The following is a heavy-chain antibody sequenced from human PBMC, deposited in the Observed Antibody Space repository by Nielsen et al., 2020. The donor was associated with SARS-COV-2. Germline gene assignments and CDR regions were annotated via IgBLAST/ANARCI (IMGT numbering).Heavy chain of an antibody. CDR2: IYPGDSDT. CDR1: GYSFANYW. V-gene: IGHV5-51*01. D-gene: IGHD3-10*01. CDR3: AKEGRDDSGTERRGMDV. J-gene: IGHJ6*02. Sequence: GESLKISCKGSGYSFANYWIAWVRQMPGKDLEWMGFIYPGDSDTRYSPSFQGQVTISADKSISTIYLQWRSLKASDSAMYYCAKEGRDDSGTERRGMDVWGRGTMVTVSS.